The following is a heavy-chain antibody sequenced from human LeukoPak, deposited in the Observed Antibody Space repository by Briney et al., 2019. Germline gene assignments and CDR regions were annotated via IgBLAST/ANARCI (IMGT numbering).Heavy chain of an antibody. J-gene: IGHJ6*02. CDR3: AREGYYDSSGYSDYYYYGMDV. D-gene: IGHD3-22*01. Sequence: ASVKVSCKASGYTFTSYGISWVRQAPGQGLGWMGWISAYNGNTNYAQKLQGRVTMTTDTSTSTAYMELRSLRSDDTAVYYCAREGYYDSSGYSDYYYYGMDVWGQGTTVTVSS. CDR2: ISAYNGNT. V-gene: IGHV1-18*01. CDR1: GYTFTSYG.